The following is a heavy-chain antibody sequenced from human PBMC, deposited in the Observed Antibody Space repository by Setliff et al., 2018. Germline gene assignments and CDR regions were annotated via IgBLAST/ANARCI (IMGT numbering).Heavy chain of an antibody. Sequence: SETLSLTCTVSGGSISSHYWSWIRQPPGKGLEWIGSIYHSGNTYYNPSLNSRLTISVDTSKNQFSLRLTSVTAADTAIYYCARVRNTQNGFFDYWSQGTLVTVSS. J-gene: IGHJ4*02. D-gene: IGHD1-1*01. CDR1: GGSISSHY. CDR3: ARVRNTQNGFFDY. V-gene: IGHV4-59*11. CDR2: IYHSGNT.